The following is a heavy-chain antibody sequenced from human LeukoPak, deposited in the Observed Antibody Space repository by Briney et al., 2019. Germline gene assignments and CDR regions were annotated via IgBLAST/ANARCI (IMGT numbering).Heavy chain of an antibody. Sequence: GGSLRLSCAASGFTFSDYYMSWIRQAPGKGLEWVSYITNSGSTIYYADSVKGRFTISRDNAKNSLYLQMNSLRAEDTAVYYCATYYYGSGSYYNAIDYWGQGTLVTVSS. V-gene: IGHV3-11*04. CDR2: ITNSGSTI. J-gene: IGHJ4*02. CDR1: GFTFSDYY. CDR3: ATYYYGSGSYYNAIDY. D-gene: IGHD3-10*01.